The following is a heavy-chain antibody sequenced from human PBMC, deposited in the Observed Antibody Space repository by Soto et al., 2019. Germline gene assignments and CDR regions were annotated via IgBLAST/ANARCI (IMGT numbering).Heavy chain of an antibody. V-gene: IGHV3-30-3*01. CDR3: ARDPVAVTSSFIDD. D-gene: IGHD2-21*02. CDR2: ISYHGREI. Sequence: PGGSLRLSCEVSGFSFGSYAFHWVRQAPGKGLEWLSVISYHGREIYYADSVKDRFTISRDSFKNTVYLQMNSLRTDDTALYYCARDPVAVTSSFIDDWGQGTLVTVSS. CDR1: GFSFGSYA. J-gene: IGHJ4*01.